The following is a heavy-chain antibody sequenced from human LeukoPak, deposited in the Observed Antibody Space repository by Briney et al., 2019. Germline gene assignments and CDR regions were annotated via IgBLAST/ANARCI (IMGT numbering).Heavy chain of an antibody. CDR2: IYYSGST. CDR3: ARDGLELGPYDY. J-gene: IGHJ4*02. V-gene: IGHV4-39*07. D-gene: IGHD1-7*01. CDR1: GGSISSNSFY. Sequence: PSETLSLTCTVSGGSISSNSFYWGWIRQPPGKGLEWIGSIYYSGSTYYNPSLKSRVTISVDTSKNQFSLKLSSVTAADTAVYYCARDGLELGPYDYWGQGTLVTVSS.